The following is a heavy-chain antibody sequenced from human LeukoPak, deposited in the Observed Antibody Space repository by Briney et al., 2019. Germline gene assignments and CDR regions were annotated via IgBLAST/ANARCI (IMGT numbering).Heavy chain of an antibody. V-gene: IGHV1-2*02. CDR3: ASSATSQSSSSFDY. CDR2: INSDSGGT. J-gene: IGHJ4*02. Sequence: ASVKVSCKTSGYTFTGYYVHWVRQAPGQGLEWMGWINSDSGGTNYAQNFQGRVTMTRDTSISTASMELSRLTSDDTAVYFCASSATSQSSSSFDYWGQRTLVTVSS. CDR1: GYTFTGYY. D-gene: IGHD6-6*01.